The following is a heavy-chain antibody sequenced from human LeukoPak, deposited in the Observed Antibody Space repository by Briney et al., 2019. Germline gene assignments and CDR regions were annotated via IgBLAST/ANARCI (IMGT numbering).Heavy chain of an antibody. J-gene: IGHJ4*02. CDR3: AKGIVVVVAATITGLDY. V-gene: IGHV3-23*01. CDR2: ISGSGGST. D-gene: IGHD2-15*01. Sequence: GSLLLSCAASGFTFNSYGMSWVRQSPGKGLEWVSAISGSGGSTYYADSVKGRFTISRDNSKNTLYLQMNSLRAEDTAVYYCAKGIVVVVAATITGLDYWGQGTLVTVSS. CDR1: GFTFNSYG.